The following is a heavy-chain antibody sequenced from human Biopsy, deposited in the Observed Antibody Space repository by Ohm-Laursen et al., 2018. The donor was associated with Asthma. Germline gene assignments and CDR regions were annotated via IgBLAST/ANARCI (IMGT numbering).Heavy chain of an antibody. J-gene: IGHJ3*01. CDR3: ARTYYDFLTGQVKDVFGV. D-gene: IGHD3-9*01. CDR2: VNTGNGDT. CDR1: GYNFISFA. Sequence: ASVKVSCKASGYNFISFAIHWVRQAPGQRLDRMGWVNTGNGDTKYSQKFQGRVTITRDTSASTAYMELRSLLSEDTATYYCARTYYDFLTGQVKDVFGVWGQGTMVTVSS. V-gene: IGHV1-3*04.